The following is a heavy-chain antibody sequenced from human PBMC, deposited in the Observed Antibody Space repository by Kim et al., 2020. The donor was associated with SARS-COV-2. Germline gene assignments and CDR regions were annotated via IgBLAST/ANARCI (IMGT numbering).Heavy chain of an antibody. V-gene: IGHV3-11*06. D-gene: IGHD2-2*01. J-gene: IGHJ4*02. Sequence: YADSVKGRFTIYRDNAKNSLYLQMISLRDEDTAVYYCARAFVVVPAAMAYWGQGTLVTVSS. CDR3: ARAFVVVPAAMAY.